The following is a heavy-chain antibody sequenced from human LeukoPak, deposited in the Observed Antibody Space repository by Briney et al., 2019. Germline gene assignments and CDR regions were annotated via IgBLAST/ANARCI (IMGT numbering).Heavy chain of an antibody. J-gene: IGHJ4*02. CDR3: ASGRIQPNLDY. V-gene: IGHV1-3*01. CDR1: GYTFTSYA. D-gene: IGHD5-18*01. Sequence: ASVKVSCKASGYTFTSYAMHWVRQAPGQRLEWMGWINAGNGNTKHSQKFQGRVTITRDTSASTAYMELSSLRSEDTAVYYCASGRIQPNLDYWGQGTLVTVSS. CDR2: INAGNGNT.